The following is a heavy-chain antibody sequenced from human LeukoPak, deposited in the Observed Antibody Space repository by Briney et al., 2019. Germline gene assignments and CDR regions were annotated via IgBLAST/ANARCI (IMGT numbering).Heavy chain of an antibody. V-gene: IGHV1-2*02. D-gene: IGHD3-3*01. CDR3: ARERAAIQLRFLEWLSRDNWFDP. Sequence: ASVKVSCKASGYTFTGYYMHWVRQAPGQGLEWMGWINPNSGGTNYAQKFKGRVTMTRDTSISTAYMELSRLRSDDTAVYYCARERAAIQLRFLEWLSRDNWFDPWGQGTLVTVSS. CDR1: GYTFTGYY. J-gene: IGHJ5*02. CDR2: INPNSGGT.